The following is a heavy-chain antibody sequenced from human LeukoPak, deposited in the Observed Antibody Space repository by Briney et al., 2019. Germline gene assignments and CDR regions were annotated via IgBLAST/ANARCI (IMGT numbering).Heavy chain of an antibody. CDR1: TFTFSSYW. V-gene: IGHV3-7*05. CDR2: IKQDGSEK. Sequence: GGSLRLSCGASTFTFSSYWMSWVRQAPGKGLEWVANIKQDGSEKYYVDSVKGRFTISRDNAKNSLYLQMNSLRAEDTAVYYCARDLLIAVAGTDWFDPWGQGTLVTVSS. D-gene: IGHD6-19*01. J-gene: IGHJ5*02. CDR3: ARDLLIAVAGTDWFDP.